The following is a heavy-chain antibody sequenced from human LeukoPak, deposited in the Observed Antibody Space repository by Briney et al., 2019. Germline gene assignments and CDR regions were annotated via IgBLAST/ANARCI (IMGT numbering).Heavy chain of an antibody. CDR3: ARTTKLATFDP. Sequence: SETLSLTCTVSGGSISSYYWSWIRQPPGKGLEWIGYIYTSGSTNCNPSLKSRVTISVDTSKNQFSLKLSSVTAADTAVYYCARTTKLATFDPWGQGTLVTVSS. V-gene: IGHV4-4*09. J-gene: IGHJ5*02. D-gene: IGHD2-15*01. CDR1: GGSISSYY. CDR2: IYTSGST.